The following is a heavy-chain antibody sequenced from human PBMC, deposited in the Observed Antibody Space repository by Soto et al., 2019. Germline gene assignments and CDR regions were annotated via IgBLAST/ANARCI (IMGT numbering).Heavy chain of an antibody. J-gene: IGHJ6*02. D-gene: IGHD3-22*01. CDR2: IGNAGDT. Sequence: GGSLRLSCAASGFTFSSYDMHWVRQPPGKGLEWVSTIGNAGDTYYPGSVKGRFTISRENAKNSLYLQMSSLRAGDTAVYYCVREAKYDDGSGYQRRSYGIDGWGQGTTFTVSS. V-gene: IGHV3-13*01. CDR3: VREAKYDDGSGYQRRSYGIDG. CDR1: GFTFSSYD.